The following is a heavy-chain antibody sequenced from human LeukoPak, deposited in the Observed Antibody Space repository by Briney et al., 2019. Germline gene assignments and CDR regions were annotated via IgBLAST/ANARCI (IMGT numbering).Heavy chain of an antibody. J-gene: IGHJ4*02. Sequence: SETLSITCTVSGGSISSSSYYWGWIRQPPGKGLEWIGSIYYSGSTYYNPSLKSRVTISVDTSKNQFSLKLSSVTAADTAVYYCYYGSGSYYPFDYWGQGTLVTVSS. CDR3: YYGSGSYYPFDY. D-gene: IGHD3-10*01. CDR2: IYYSGST. CDR1: GGSISSSSYY. V-gene: IGHV4-39*01.